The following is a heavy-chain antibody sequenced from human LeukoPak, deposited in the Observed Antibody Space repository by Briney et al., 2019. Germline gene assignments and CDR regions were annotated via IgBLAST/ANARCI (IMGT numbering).Heavy chain of an antibody. V-gene: IGHV4-39*07. CDR2: IYYSGST. CDR1: GGSISSSSYY. CDR3: NTYSYYYYYMDV. J-gene: IGHJ6*03. D-gene: IGHD2-15*01. Sequence: SETLSFTCTVSGGSISSSSYYWGWIRQPPGKGLEWIGSIYYSGSTYYNPSLKSRVTISVDTSKNQFSLKLSSVTAADTAVYYCNTYSYYYYYMDVWGKGTTVTVSS.